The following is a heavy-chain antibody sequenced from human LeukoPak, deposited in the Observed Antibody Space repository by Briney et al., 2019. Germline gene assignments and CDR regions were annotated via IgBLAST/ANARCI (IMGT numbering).Heavy chain of an antibody. CDR2: ISGSGGNT. J-gene: IGHJ4*02. CDR3: AKCLTSTGTCYFDY. D-gene: IGHD1-1*01. Sequence: PGGSLRLSCAASGFTFSNYAMSWVRQAPGEGLEWASAISGSGGNTYYADSVNGRFTISRDNSQNTFFLQMNSLRADDTATYYCAKCLTSTGTCYFDYWGQGTLVTVSS. V-gene: IGHV3-23*01. CDR1: GFTFSNYA.